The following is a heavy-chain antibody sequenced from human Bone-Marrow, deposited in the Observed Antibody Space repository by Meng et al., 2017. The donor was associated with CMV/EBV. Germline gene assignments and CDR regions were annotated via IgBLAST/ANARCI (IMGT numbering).Heavy chain of an antibody. V-gene: IGHV3-11*04. CDR2: ISSSGSTI. CDR3: ARDEVVPAAFDY. J-gene: IGHJ4*02. Sequence: GESLKISCAASGFTFSDYYMSWIRQAPGKGLEWVSYISSSGSTIYYADSVKGRFTISRDNAKNSLYLQMNSLRAEDTAVYYCARDEVVPAAFDYWGQGTLVTVSS. D-gene: IGHD2-2*01. CDR1: GFTFSDYY.